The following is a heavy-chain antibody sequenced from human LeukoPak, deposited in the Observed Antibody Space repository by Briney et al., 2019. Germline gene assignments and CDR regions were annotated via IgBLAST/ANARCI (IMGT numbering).Heavy chain of an antibody. Sequence: GGSLRLSCAASGFTFSSFGMHWVRQAPGKGLEWVAVIRYDGSNQYYADSAKGRFTISGDNSRNTLYLQMNNLRAEDTAVYYCAKKMSTVTTYFDYWGQGTLVTVSS. CDR3: AKKMSTVTTYFDY. J-gene: IGHJ4*02. V-gene: IGHV3-30*02. D-gene: IGHD4-11*01. CDR2: IRYDGSNQ. CDR1: GFTFSSFG.